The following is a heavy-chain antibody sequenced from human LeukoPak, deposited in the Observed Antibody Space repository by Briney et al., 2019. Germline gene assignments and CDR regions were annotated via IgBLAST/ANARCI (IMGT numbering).Heavy chain of an antibody. CDR2: ISAYNGNT. V-gene: IGHV1-18*01. D-gene: IGHD3-10*01. CDR3: ARVERYYGSGSYNNWFDP. CDR1: GYTFTSHG. J-gene: IGHJ5*02. Sequence: ASVKVSCKASGYTFTSHGISWVRQAPGQGLEWMGCISAYNGNTNYAQKLQGRVTMTTDTSTSTAYMELRSLRSDDTAVYYCARVERYYGSGSYNNWFDPWGQGTLVTVSS.